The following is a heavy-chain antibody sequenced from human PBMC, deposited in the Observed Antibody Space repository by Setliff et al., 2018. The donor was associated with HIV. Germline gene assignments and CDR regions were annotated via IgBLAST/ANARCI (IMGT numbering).Heavy chain of an antibody. V-gene: IGHV3-7*01. D-gene: IGHD3-10*01. J-gene: IGHJ3*02. CDR2: IDLYGSEK. Sequence: GGSLRLSCAASGFTFSRYWMIWVRQAPGKGLEWVANIDLYGSEKNYVDSVEGRFTISRDNAKNSLYLQMNSLRAEDTAVYYCARDLSAYYGSGSYRAFDIWGQGTMVTVSS. CDR1: GFTFSRYW. CDR3: ARDLSAYYGSGSYRAFDI.